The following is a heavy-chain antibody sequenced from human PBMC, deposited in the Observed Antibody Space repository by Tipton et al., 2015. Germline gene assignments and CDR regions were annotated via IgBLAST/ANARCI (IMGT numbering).Heavy chain of an antibody. Sequence: LRLSCTVSGGSISSYYWSWIRQPPGKGLEWIGYIYYSGSTNYNPSLKSRVTISTDTSKDQFSLKLSSVTAADTAVYYCARDLEHGMDVWGQGTTVTVSS. J-gene: IGHJ6*02. V-gene: IGHV4-59*01. CDR2: IYYSGST. D-gene: IGHD5-24*01. CDR3: ARDLEHGMDV. CDR1: GGSISSYY.